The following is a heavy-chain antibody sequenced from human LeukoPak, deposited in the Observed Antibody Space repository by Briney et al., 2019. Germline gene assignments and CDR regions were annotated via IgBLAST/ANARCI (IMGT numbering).Heavy chain of an antibody. CDR1: GGSISSGSYY. CDR2: IYTSGST. V-gene: IGHV4-61*02. D-gene: IGHD6-13*01. Sequence: SETLSLTCTVSGGSISSGSYYWSWIRQPAGKGLEWIGRIYTSGSTNYNPSLKSRVTISVDTSKNQLSLKLTSVTAADTAVYFCARETTIAAAGTNFDYWGQGTLVTVSS. CDR3: ARETTIAAAGTNFDY. J-gene: IGHJ4*02.